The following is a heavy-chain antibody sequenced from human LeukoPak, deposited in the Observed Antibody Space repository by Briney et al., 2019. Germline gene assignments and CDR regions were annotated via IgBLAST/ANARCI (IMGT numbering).Heavy chain of an antibody. CDR1: GFTLSRYS. J-gene: IGHJ4*02. CDR2: ISSSSSYI. CDR3: ARVPDDFWSGYFVDY. D-gene: IGHD3-3*01. V-gene: IGHV3-21*01. Sequence: GGSLRLSCVASGFTLSRYSMNWVRQAPGKGLEWVSSISSSSSYIYYADSVKGRFTISRDNAKNSLYLQMNSLRAEDTAVYYCARVPDDFWSGYFVDYWGQGTLVTVSS.